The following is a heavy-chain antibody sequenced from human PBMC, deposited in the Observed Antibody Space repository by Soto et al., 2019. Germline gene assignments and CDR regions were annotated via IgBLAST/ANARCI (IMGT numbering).Heavy chain of an antibody. J-gene: IGHJ6*03. Sequence: EVQLVESGGGLVQPGGSLRLSCAASGFTFINYAMDWVRQAPGKVLEYVSGISSNGVGTYYANSVKDRFTISRDNSKNTLYLQMGSLRAEDMAVYYCARREQSDYYYMDVWGKGTSVTVSS. V-gene: IGHV3-64*01. D-gene: IGHD6-19*01. CDR1: GFTFINYA. CDR2: ISSNGVGT. CDR3: ARREQSDYYYMDV.